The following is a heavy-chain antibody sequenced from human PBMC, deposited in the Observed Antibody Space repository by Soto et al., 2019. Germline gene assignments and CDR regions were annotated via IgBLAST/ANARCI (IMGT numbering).Heavy chain of an antibody. CDR3: ARKTGAQGPMDY. D-gene: IGHD1-1*01. Sequence: EVQLVQSGAEVKKPGESLKISCKGSGYSFTTYWIGWVRQMPGKGLEWMGIIYPSDSDTRYSPSFQGQVTISVDKSISSTYLQWSSLKASDTAIYYCARKTGAQGPMDYWGQGTLVTVSS. V-gene: IGHV5-51*03. CDR1: GYSFTTYW. J-gene: IGHJ4*02. CDR2: IYPSDSDT.